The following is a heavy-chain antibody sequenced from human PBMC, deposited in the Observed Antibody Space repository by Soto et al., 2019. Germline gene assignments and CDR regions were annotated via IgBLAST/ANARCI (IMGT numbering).Heavy chain of an antibody. J-gene: IGHJ4*02. CDR2: IYYSGST. V-gene: IGHV4-31*03. CDR1: GGSIRSGGYY. CDR3: ARWREYSSSPSY. Sequence: PSETLSLTCTVSGGSIRSGGYYWSWIRQHPGKGLEWIGYIYYSGSTYYNPSLKSRVTISVDTSKNQFSLKLSSVTAADTAVYYCARWREYSSSPSYWGQGTLVTVSS. D-gene: IGHD6-6*01.